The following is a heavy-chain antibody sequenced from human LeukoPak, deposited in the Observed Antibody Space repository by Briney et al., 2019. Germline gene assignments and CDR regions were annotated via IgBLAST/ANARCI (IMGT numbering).Heavy chain of an antibody. V-gene: IGHV4-59*01. CDR2: IYYSGST. Sequence: PSETLSLTCTVYGGSISSYYWSWIPQPPGKGLEWIGYIYYSGSTNYNPSLKSRVTISVDTSKNQFSLKLSSVTAADTAVYYCARDRGGQYSYGREFDYWGQGTLVTVSS. D-gene: IGHD5-18*01. CDR1: GGSISSYY. CDR3: ARDRGGQYSYGREFDY. J-gene: IGHJ4*02.